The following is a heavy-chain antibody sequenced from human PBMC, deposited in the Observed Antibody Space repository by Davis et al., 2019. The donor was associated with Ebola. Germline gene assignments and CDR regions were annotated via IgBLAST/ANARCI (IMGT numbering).Heavy chain of an antibody. V-gene: IGHV3-33*01. CDR1: GFTFSSYG. Sequence: GESLKISCAASGFTFSSYGMHWVRQAPGKGLEWVAVIWYDGSNKYYADSVKGRFTISRDNSKNTLYLQMNSLRAEDTAVYYCARGRGKPEETDDAFDIWGQGTMVTVSS. D-gene: IGHD1-14*01. CDR3: ARGRGKPEETDDAFDI. CDR2: IWYDGSNK. J-gene: IGHJ3*02.